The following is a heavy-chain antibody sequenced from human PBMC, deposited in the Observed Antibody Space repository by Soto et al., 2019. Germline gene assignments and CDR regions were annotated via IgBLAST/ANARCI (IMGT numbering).Heavy chain of an antibody. V-gene: IGHV3-23*01. CDR1: GFTFSSYA. D-gene: IGHD2-15*01. J-gene: IGHJ4*02. CDR3: AKGCSEVVLAATNY. Sequence: EVHLLESGGGLVHPGGSLRLSCAASGFTFSSYAMSWVRQAPGKGLEWVSGISGSGGSTYYADSVKGRFTVSRDASNNTLYLQMNSLRAEDTALYFCAKGCSEVVLAATNYWGQGTLVTVSS. CDR2: ISGSGGST.